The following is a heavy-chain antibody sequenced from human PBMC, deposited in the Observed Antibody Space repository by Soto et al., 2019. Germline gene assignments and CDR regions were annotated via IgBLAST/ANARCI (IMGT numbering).Heavy chain of an antibody. Sequence: PGGSLRLSCAASGFTFSSYAMHWVRQAPGMGLEWVAVISYDGSNKYYADSVKGRFTISRDNSRNTLYLQMNSLRAEDTAVYYCARSGRPVYSNTWYSGPWGQGTLVTVSS. CDR1: GFTFSSYA. J-gene: IGHJ5*02. CDR2: ISYDGSNK. D-gene: IGHD6-13*01. CDR3: ARSGRPVYSNTWYSGP. V-gene: IGHV3-30*14.